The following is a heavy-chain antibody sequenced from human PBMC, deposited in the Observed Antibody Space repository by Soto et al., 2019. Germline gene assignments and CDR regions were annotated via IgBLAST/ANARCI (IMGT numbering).Heavy chain of an antibody. CDR3: TRGYCSGDSCYYYYGMDV. Sequence: GGSLRLSCAASGFTFDDYAMHWVRQAPGKGLEWVSGVSWNSDTIGYADSVRGRFSISRDNAKNALYLQMNSLRPEDTAVYYCTRGYCSGDSCYYYYGMDVWGQGTTVTVSS. D-gene: IGHD2-15*01. CDR1: GFTFDDYA. J-gene: IGHJ6*02. V-gene: IGHV3-9*01. CDR2: VSWNSDTI.